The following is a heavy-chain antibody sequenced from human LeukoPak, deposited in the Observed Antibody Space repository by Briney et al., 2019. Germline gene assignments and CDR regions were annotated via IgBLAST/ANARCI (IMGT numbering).Heavy chain of an antibody. V-gene: IGHV4-34*01. D-gene: IGHD3-10*01. CDR3: ARRVRIGWGYYGSGSYFGY. J-gene: IGHJ4*02. CDR2: INHSGST. Sequence: SETLSLTCAVYGGSFSGYYWSWIRQPPGKGLEWIGEINHSGSTNYNPSLKSRVTISVDTSKNQFSLKLSSVTAADTAVYYCARRVRIGWGYYGSGSYFGYWGQGTLVTVSS. CDR1: GGSFSGYY.